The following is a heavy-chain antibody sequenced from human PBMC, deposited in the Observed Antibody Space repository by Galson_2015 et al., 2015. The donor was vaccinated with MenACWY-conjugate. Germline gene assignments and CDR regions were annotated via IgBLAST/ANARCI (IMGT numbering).Heavy chain of an antibody. CDR2: IYYSGST. V-gene: IGHV4-59*01. CDR3: ARGGDYYSPPYYYYGMDV. D-gene: IGHD2-21*01. Sequence: ETLSLTCTVSGGSISSYYWSWIRQPPGKGLEWIGYIYYSGSTNYNPSLKSRVTISVDTSKNQFSLKLSSVTAADTAVYYCARGGDYYSPPYYYYGMDVWGQGTTVTVSS. J-gene: IGHJ6*02. CDR1: GGSISSYY.